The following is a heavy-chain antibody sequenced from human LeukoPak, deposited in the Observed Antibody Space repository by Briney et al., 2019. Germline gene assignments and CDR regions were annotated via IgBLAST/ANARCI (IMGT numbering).Heavy chain of an antibody. CDR1: GGSFSGYY. Sequence: SETLSLTCAVYGGSFSGYYWSWLRQPPGKGLEWIGEINHSGSTNYNPSLKSRVTISVDTSKNQFSLKLSSVTAADTAVYYCARDMRYCSSTSCYSPIDYWGQGTLVTVSS. CDR3: ARDMRYCSSTSCYSPIDY. D-gene: IGHD2-2*01. CDR2: INHSGST. V-gene: IGHV4-34*01. J-gene: IGHJ4*02.